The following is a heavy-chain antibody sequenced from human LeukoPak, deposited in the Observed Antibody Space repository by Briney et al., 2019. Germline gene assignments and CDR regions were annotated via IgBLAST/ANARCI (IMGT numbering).Heavy chain of an antibody. D-gene: IGHD3-10*01. CDR3: LLWFGESVDY. J-gene: IGHJ4*02. CDR2: IYHSGST. Sequence: SETLSLTCTVSGYSISSGYYWGWIRQPPGKGLEWIGSIYHSGSTYYNPSLKSRVTISVDTSKNQFSLKLSSVTAADTAVYYCLLWFGESVDYWGQGTLVIVSS. V-gene: IGHV4-38-2*02. CDR1: GYSISSGYY.